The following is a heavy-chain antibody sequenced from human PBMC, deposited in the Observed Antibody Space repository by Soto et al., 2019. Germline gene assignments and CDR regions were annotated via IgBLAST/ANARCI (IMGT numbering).Heavy chain of an antibody. Sequence: QVQLVQSGAEVKKPGSSVKVSCKASGGTFSSYAISWVRQAPGQGLEWMGGIIPIFGTANYAQKFQGRVTITADESTSTAYRELSSLRSEDTAVYYCARDKTGTMNYYYGMDVWGQGTTVTVSS. CDR1: GGTFSSYA. CDR3: ARDKTGTMNYYYGMDV. J-gene: IGHJ6*02. D-gene: IGHD1-7*01. V-gene: IGHV1-69*01. CDR2: IIPIFGTA.